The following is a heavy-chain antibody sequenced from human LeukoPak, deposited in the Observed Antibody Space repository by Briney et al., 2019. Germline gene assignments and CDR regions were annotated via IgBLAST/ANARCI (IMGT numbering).Heavy chain of an antibody. Sequence: GASVKVSCKASGYTFTSYYMHWVRQAPGQGLEWMGIINPSGGSTSYAQKFQGRVTMTRDMSTSTVYMELSRLRSDDTAVYYCATTVAGHWLDYWGQGTLVTVSS. D-gene: IGHD6-19*01. CDR1: GYTFTSYY. CDR2: INPSGGST. J-gene: IGHJ4*02. CDR3: ATTVAGHWLDY. V-gene: IGHV1-46*01.